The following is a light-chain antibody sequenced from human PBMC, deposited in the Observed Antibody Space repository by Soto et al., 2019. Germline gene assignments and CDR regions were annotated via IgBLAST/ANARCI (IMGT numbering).Light chain of an antibody. CDR1: QSVSSN. V-gene: IGKV3-15*01. CDR2: DAS. CDR3: QQYNNWPET. Sequence: EIVMTQSQATLSVSPGERATLSCRASQSVSSNLAWYQQKVGQAPRVLIYDASTRATGIPGRFSGSGSGTEFTLTISSLQSEDFAVYYCQQYNNWPETFGQGTKVEIK. J-gene: IGKJ1*01.